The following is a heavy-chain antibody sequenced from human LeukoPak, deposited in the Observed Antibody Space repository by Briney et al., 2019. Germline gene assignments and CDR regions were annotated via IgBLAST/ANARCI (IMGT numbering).Heavy chain of an antibody. J-gene: IGHJ5*02. CDR1: GFTFSTYE. D-gene: IGHD6-13*01. CDR3: ARVPRQRGQLVDWFDP. V-gene: IGHV3-48*03. CDR2: ISSSGSTI. Sequence: PGGSLRLSCAASGFTFSTYEINWVRQAPVKGLEWVSYISSSGSTIYYADSVKGRFTISRDNAKNSLYLQMNSLRAEDTAVYYCARVPRQRGQLVDWFDPWGQGTLVTVSS.